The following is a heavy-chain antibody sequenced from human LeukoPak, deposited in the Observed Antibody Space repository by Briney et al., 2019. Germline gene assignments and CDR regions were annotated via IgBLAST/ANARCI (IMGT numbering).Heavy chain of an antibody. D-gene: IGHD3/OR15-3a*01. CDR3: ARGVNWANDF. CDR1: GFTVSSNY. J-gene: IGHJ4*02. V-gene: IGHV3-7*01. Sequence: PGGSLRLSCAASGFTVSSNYMSWVRQAPGKGLEWVASIKQDGNEKYYLDSVKGRFAISRDNAKNSLYLQMNSLRDEDTAVYFCARGVNWANDFWGQGTLVTVSS. CDR2: IKQDGNEK.